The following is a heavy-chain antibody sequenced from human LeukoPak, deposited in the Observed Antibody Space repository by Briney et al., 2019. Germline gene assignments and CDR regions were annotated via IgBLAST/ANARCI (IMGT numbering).Heavy chain of an antibody. CDR3: AKIPYSSGWVQNWFDP. J-gene: IGHJ5*02. D-gene: IGHD6-19*01. Sequence: PGGSLRLSCAASGLTFSSDWMHWVRQVPGKGLEWISAISGSGGSTYYADSVKGRFTISRDNSKNTLYLQMNSLRAEDTAVYYCAKIPYSSGWVQNWFDPWGQGTLVTVSS. CDR1: GLTFSSDW. CDR2: ISGSGGST. V-gene: IGHV3-23*01.